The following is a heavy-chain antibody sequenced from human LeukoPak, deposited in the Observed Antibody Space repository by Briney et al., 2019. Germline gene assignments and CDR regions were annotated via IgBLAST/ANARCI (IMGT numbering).Heavy chain of an antibody. J-gene: IGHJ2*01. CDR2: VYYSGSS. V-gene: IGHV4-39*01. CDR1: GGSISRSSFY. CDR3: AREPHYDLLTGNNWYFDL. Sequence: SQTLSLTCIVSGGSISRSSFYWGWIRQPPGKGLEWIGSVYYSGSSYYDPSLQSRFTISVDTSKNQFSLKLSSVTAADTAVYYCAREPHYDLLTGNNWYFDLWGRGTLVTVSS. D-gene: IGHD3-9*01.